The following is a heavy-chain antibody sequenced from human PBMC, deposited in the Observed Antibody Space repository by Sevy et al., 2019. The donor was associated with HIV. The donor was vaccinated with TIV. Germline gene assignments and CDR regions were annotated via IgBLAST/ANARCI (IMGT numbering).Heavy chain of an antibody. CDR1: GFTFGDYC. CDR3: TRWKAAQSIFDY. V-gene: IGHV3-49*04. CDR2: LKSDVYGGTV. D-gene: IGHD6-6*01. J-gene: IGHJ4*02. Sequence: GGSLRLSCTASGFTFGDYCMSWVRQAPGKGLEWVAFLKSDVYGGTVDHAASVRGRFVISCDDSKTIAYLQMNDLKTEDTGVYYCTRWKAAQSIFDYWGQGALVTVSS.